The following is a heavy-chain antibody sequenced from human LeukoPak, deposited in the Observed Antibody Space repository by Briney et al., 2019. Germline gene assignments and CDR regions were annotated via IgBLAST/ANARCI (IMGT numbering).Heavy chain of an antibody. CDR3: ARAIAARPYYYYMDV. CDR1: GGSFSGYY. Sequence: TSETLSLTCAVYGGSFSGYYWSWIRQPPGKGLEWIGEINHSGSTNYNPSLKSRVTISVDTSKNQFSLKLSSVTAADTAVYYCARAIAARPYYYYMDVWGKGTTVTVSS. D-gene: IGHD6-6*01. CDR2: INHSGST. J-gene: IGHJ6*03. V-gene: IGHV4-34*01.